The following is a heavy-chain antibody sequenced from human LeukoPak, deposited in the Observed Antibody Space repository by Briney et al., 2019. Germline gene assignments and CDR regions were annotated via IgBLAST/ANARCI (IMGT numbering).Heavy chain of an antibody. CDR1: GGSISSYY. Sequence: SETLSLTCTVSGGSISSYYWSWIRQPPGKGLEWIGYIYTSGSTNYNPSLKSRVPISVDTSKNQFSLKLSSVTAADTAVYYCASASSSPGRFDYWGQGTLVTVSS. J-gene: IGHJ4*02. D-gene: IGHD6-6*01. CDR3: ASASSSPGRFDY. V-gene: IGHV4-4*09. CDR2: IYTSGST.